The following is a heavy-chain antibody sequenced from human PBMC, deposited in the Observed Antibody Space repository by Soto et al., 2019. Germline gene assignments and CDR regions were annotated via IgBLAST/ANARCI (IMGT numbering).Heavy chain of an antibody. D-gene: IGHD3-10*01. CDR1: GGSISSSSYY. J-gene: IGHJ5*02. CDR3: ARNYSITMVRGVPINWFDP. CDR2: IYYSGST. Sequence: SETLSLTCTVSGGSISSSSYYWGWIRQPPGKGLEWIGSIYYSGSTYYNPSLKSRVTISVDTSKNQFSLKLSSVTAADTAVYYCARNYSITMVRGVPINWFDPWGQGTLVPVSS. V-gene: IGHV4-39*01.